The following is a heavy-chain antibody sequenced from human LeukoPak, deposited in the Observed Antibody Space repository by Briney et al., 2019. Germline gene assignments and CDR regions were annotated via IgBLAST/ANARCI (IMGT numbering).Heavy chain of an antibody. J-gene: IGHJ4*02. CDR2: ISYDGSNK. V-gene: IGHV3-30*18. Sequence: GGSLRLSCAASGFTFSSYGMHWVRQAPGKGLEWVAVISYDGSNKYYADSVKGRFTISRDNSKNTLYLQMNSLRAEDTAVYYCAQDPGCSSTSCRYYFDYWGQGTLVTVSS. D-gene: IGHD2-2*01. CDR3: AQDPGCSSTSCRYYFDY. CDR1: GFTFSSYG.